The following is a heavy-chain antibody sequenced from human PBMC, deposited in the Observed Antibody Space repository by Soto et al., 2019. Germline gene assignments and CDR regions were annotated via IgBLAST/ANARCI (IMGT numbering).Heavy chain of an antibody. CDR3: ASAYRGNSDAFDI. Sequence: PGGSLRLSCAASGFIVSDNYMSWVRQAPGKGLEWVSVIFSGGSTHYADSVKGRFTISRDNSKNTLSLQMNSLRAEDTAVYYCASAYRGNSDAFDIWGQGTMVTVSS. CDR2: IFSGGST. V-gene: IGHV3-66*01. CDR1: GFIVSDNY. J-gene: IGHJ3*02. D-gene: IGHD2-21*02.